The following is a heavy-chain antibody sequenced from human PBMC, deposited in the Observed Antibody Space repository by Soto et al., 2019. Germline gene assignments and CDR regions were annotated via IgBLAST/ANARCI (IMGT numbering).Heavy chain of an antibody. V-gene: IGHV4-34*01. D-gene: IGHD3-10*01. Sequence: SETLALTCAVYGGSFSGYYWSGSRQPPGKGLEWIGEINHSGSTNYNPSLKSRVTISVDTSKNQFSLKLSSVTAADTAVYYCARDMVRGVITRHYYYGMDVSGQGTTVTVSS. CDR2: INHSGST. CDR1: GGSFSGYY. CDR3: ARDMVRGVITRHYYYGMDV. J-gene: IGHJ6*02.